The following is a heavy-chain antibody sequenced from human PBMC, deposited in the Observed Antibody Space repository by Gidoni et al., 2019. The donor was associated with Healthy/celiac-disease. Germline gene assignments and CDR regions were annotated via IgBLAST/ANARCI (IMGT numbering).Heavy chain of an antibody. Sequence: QVQLQQWGAGLLKPSETLSLTCAVYGGSFSGYYWSWIRQPPGKGLEWIGEINHSGSTNYNPSLKCRVTISVDTSKNQFSLKLSSVTAADTAVYYCARGRGPRPESWIQLKPERAYYFDYWGQGTLVTVSS. V-gene: IGHV4-34*01. D-gene: IGHD5-18*01. CDR1: GGSFSGYY. J-gene: IGHJ4*02. CDR3: ARGRGPRPESWIQLKPERAYYFDY. CDR2: INHSGST.